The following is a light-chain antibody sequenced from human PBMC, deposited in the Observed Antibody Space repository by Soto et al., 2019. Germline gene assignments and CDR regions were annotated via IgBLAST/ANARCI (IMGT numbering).Light chain of an antibody. Sequence: DIQMTQSPSSLSASVGDRVTITCQASQDISNYLNWYQQKPGKAPKLLIYDASNLETGVPSRFSGSGSGTDFTFTISSLQPEDIATYYCPLGQGTKLEIK. CDR2: DAS. CDR3: P. J-gene: IGKJ2*01. V-gene: IGKV1-33*01. CDR1: QDISNY.